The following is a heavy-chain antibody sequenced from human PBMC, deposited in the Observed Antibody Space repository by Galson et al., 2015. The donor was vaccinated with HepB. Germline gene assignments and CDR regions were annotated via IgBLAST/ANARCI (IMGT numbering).Heavy chain of an antibody. J-gene: IGHJ6*03. Sequence: SLRLSCAASGFTFSNYGMHWVRQAPGKGLEWVAVIWYDGSHKYYADSVKGRFAIFRDNSKNTLFLQMNSLRAEDTAVYYCARDPSYCSSTSCYYLYYYMDVWGKGTTVAVSS. CDR3: ARDPSYCSSTSCYYLYYYMDV. D-gene: IGHD2-2*01. V-gene: IGHV3-33*01. CDR2: IWYDGSHK. CDR1: GFTFSNYG.